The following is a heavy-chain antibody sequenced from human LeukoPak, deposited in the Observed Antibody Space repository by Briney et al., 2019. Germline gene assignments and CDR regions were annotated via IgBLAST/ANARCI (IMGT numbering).Heavy chain of an antibody. CDR3: ARSSQQLAPH. Sequence: SETLSLTCAVYGGSFNGYFWTWIRQSPGRGLEWIAEIDHTGSSNYNPSLKSRVAMSVDTSKNQFSLKLSSVTAADTAVYYCARSSQQLAPHWGQGTLVTVSS. V-gene: IGHV4-34*01. CDR1: GGSFNGYF. J-gene: IGHJ4*02. D-gene: IGHD6-13*01. CDR2: IDHTGSS.